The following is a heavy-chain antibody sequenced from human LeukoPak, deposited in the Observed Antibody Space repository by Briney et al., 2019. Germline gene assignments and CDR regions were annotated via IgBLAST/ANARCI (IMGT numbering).Heavy chain of an antibody. Sequence: ASVKVSCKASGYIFTNYYIHWVRQAPGQGLEWMGIINPSGGRTTYAKKFQGRVTMTRDTSTNTVYTELSSLRSDDTAVYYCARDYYGGHNLYNFDFWGQGTRVIVSS. CDR1: GYIFTNYY. D-gene: IGHD3-10*01. CDR3: ARDYYGGHNLYNFDF. CDR2: INPSGGRT. V-gene: IGHV1-46*01. J-gene: IGHJ4*02.